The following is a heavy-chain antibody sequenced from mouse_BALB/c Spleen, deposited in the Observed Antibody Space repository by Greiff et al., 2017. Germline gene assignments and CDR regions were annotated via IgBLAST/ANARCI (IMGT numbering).Heavy chain of an antibody. CDR1: GFTFSSFG. CDR2: ISSGSSTI. J-gene: IGHJ4*01. V-gene: IGHV5-17*02. Sequence: EVNVVESGGGLVQPGGSRKLSCAASGFTFSSFGMHWVRQAPEKGLEWVAYISSGSSTIYYADTVKGRFTISRDNPKNTLFLQMTSLRSEDTAMYYCARDFLYDYDEGDAMDYWGQGTSVTVSS. D-gene: IGHD2-4*01. CDR3: ARDFLYDYDEGDAMDY.